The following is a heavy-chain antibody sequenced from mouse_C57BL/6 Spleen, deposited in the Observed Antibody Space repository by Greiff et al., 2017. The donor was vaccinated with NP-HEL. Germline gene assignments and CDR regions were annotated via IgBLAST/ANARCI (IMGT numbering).Heavy chain of an antibody. D-gene: IGHD1-1*01. CDR2: IDPSDSYT. CDR1: GYTFTSYW. CDR3: ARSEYYGSSVPMDY. J-gene: IGHJ4*01. V-gene: IGHV1-69*01. Sequence: QVQLQQPGAELVMPGASVKLSCKASGYTFTSYWMHWVKQRPGQGLEWIGEIDPSDSYTNYNQKFKGKSTLTVDKSSSTAYMQLSSLTSEDSAVYYCARSEYYGSSVPMDYWGQGTSVTVSS.